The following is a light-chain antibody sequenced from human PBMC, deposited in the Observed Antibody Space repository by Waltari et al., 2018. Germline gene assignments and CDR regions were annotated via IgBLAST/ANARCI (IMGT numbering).Light chain of an antibody. CDR1: NNNVGKEG. V-gene: IGLV10-54*04. Sequence: QAGLTQPPSVSKGLRQTATLTCTGDNNNVGKEGATWLQQHQGHPPKLLSYRNNTRPSGISERFSASRSGKPASLTITGLQPEDEADYYCSAWDGNLKIYIFGPGTRVTVL. J-gene: IGLJ1*01. CDR3: SAWDGNLKIYI. CDR2: RNN.